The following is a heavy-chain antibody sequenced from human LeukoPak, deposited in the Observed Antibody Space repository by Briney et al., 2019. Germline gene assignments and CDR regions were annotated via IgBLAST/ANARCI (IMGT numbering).Heavy chain of an antibody. CDR1: GDSVSSKIVA. D-gene: IGHD6-19*01. CDR2: TYYRSKWYY. V-gene: IGHV6-1*01. Sequence: SQTLSLTCAISGDSVSSKIVAWNWIRRSPSRGLEWLGRTYYRSKWYYDYAVSMKSRITINPDTSKNQFSLQLNSVTPEDTAVHYCARGAVAEFDYWGQGTLVTVSS. CDR3: ARGAVAEFDY. J-gene: IGHJ4*02.